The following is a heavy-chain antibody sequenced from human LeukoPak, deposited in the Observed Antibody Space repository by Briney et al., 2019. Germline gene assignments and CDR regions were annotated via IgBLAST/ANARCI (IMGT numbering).Heavy chain of an antibody. CDR1: GFTFSTYS. CDR2: ISGTSNTI. J-gene: IGHJ4*02. V-gene: IGHV3-48*01. D-gene: IGHD6-19*01. Sequence: GGPLRLSCVASGFTFSTYSMNWVRQAPGKGLEWVSYISGTSNTIYYADSVKGRFTISRDNAKNSLYLQVNSLRAEDTAIYYCARDLGSYSSGWYMGFDYGGQGTLVTVSS. CDR3: ARDLGSYSSGWYMGFDY.